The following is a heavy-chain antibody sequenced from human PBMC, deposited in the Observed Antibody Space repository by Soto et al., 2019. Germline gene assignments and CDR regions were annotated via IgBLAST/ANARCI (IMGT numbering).Heavy chain of an antibody. CDR1: GYTFTSYF. D-gene: IGHD3-22*01. V-gene: IGHV1-46*01. CDR2: LNPSGGST. J-gene: IGHJ4*02. Sequence: GASVKVSCKASGYTFTSYFIHWVRQAPGQGLEWMGILNPSGGSTNYAPKFQGRVTVTRDTSTSTVHMELSSLRSEDTAVYYCARTGDSSGSYTFDYWGQGTLVTVSS. CDR3: ARTGDSSGSYTFDY.